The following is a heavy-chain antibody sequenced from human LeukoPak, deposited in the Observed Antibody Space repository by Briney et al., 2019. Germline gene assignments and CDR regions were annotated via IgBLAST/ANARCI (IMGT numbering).Heavy chain of an antibody. CDR3: ARFGVDYDMDV. CDR2: IHYSGRP. V-gene: IGHV4-59*11. CDR1: GGSISGHY. J-gene: IGHJ6*02. D-gene: IGHD3-16*01. Sequence: NPSETLSLTCTVSGGSISGHYWTWIRQPPGKGLEWIGQIHYSGRPDYNPSLKSRVTISVDTSKNQLSLKVTSVTGADTAVYYCARFGVDYDMDVWGPGTTVTVSS.